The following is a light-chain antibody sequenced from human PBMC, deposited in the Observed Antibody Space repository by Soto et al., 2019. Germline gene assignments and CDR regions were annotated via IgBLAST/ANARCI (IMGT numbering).Light chain of an antibody. V-gene: IGKV3D-15*01. Sequence: EIVLTQSPATLSLSPGERATLSCRASQSVSSYLAWYQQKPGQAPRLLIYDASSRATGIPARFSGSGSGTEFTLTISSLQSEDFAVYYCHQYNNWPPSFGGGTKVDIK. J-gene: IGKJ4*01. CDR2: DAS. CDR1: QSVSSY. CDR3: HQYNNWPPS.